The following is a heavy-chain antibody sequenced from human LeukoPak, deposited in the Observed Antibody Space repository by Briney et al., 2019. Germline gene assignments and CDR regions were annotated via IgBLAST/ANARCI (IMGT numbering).Heavy chain of an antibody. V-gene: IGHV4-34*01. Sequence: SETLSLTCAVSGGSFSGYYWSWIRHPPGKGLELIGEINHSGSTNCNPSLKSRVTISVDTSKNQFSLKLRSVTAADTAVYYCARGARRRWFDPWGQGTLVTVSS. J-gene: IGHJ5*02. CDR2: INHSGST. CDR3: ARGARRRWFDP. CDR1: GGSFSGYY.